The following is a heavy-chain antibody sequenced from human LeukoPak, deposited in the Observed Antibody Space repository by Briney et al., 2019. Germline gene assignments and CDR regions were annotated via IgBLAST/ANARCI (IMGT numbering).Heavy chain of an antibody. J-gene: IGHJ3*02. CDR1: GFTFSTYN. V-gene: IGHV3-21*01. D-gene: IGHD4-23*01. Sequence: GGSLRLSCAASGFTFSTYNMNWVRQAPGRGLEWVSSISRSSNYIYYADSMKGRFTISRDNAKNSLSLQMSSLRAEDTAVYYCARETLNGGFPPPFDIWGQGTMITVSS. CDR3: ARETLNGGFPPPFDI. CDR2: ISRSSNYI.